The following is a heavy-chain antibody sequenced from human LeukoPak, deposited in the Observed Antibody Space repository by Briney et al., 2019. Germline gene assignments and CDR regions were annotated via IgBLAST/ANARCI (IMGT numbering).Heavy chain of an antibody. CDR1: GFTFSSSW. D-gene: IGHD6-6*01. Sequence: GGSLRLSCAASGFTFSSSWMNWVRQAPGKGLEWVANIKADGSEKNYVDSVKGRFTISRDNAKNSLYLQMNSLRAEDTAVYYCARGSIEVRPLWYFDLWGRGTLVTVSS. CDR2: IKADGSEK. J-gene: IGHJ2*01. CDR3: ARGSIEVRPLWYFDL. V-gene: IGHV3-7*05.